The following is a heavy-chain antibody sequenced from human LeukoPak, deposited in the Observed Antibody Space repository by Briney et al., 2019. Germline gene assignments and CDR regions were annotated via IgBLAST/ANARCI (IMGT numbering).Heavy chain of an antibody. Sequence: ASVKVSCQASGYTFTSYGISWVRQAPGQGLEWMGWICAYNGNTNYAQKLQGRVTMTTDTSTSTAYMELRSLRSDDTAVYYCARDGDSSGWYWTYCGMDVWGQGTTVTVPS. V-gene: IGHV1-18*01. CDR1: GYTFTSYG. J-gene: IGHJ6*02. D-gene: IGHD6-19*01. CDR2: ICAYNGNT. CDR3: ARDGDSSGWYWTYCGMDV.